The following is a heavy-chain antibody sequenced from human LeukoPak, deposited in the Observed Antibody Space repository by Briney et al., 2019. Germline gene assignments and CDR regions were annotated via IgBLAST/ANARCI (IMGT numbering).Heavy chain of an antibody. D-gene: IGHD3-9*01. CDR2: IYSGGNS. CDR1: GFTVSSSY. CDR3: ARDCCLRYASGN. J-gene: IGHJ4*02. V-gene: IGHV3-53*01. Sequence: GGSLRLSCAASGFTVSSSYMSWVRQAPGKGLEWVSVIYSGGNSYYADSVKGRFTISRDDSKHTLYLQMNSLRAEDTAVYYCARDCCLRYASGNWGQGTLVTVSS.